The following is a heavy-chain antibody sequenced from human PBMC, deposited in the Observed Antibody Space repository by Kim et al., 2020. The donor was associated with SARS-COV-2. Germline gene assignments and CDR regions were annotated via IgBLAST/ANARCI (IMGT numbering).Heavy chain of an antibody. CDR2: ISAYNGNT. CDR1: GYTFTSYG. CDR3: ARDSRFAHDYVWGSYRSQFSLFYYGMDV. J-gene: IGHJ6*02. D-gene: IGHD3-16*02. V-gene: IGHV1-18*01. Sequence: ASVKVSCKASGYTFTSYGISWVRQAPGQGLEWMGWISAYNGNTNYAQKLQGRVTMTTDTSTSTAYMELRSLRSDDTAVYYCARDSRFAHDYVWGSYRSQFSLFYYGMDVWGLGTTVTVSS.